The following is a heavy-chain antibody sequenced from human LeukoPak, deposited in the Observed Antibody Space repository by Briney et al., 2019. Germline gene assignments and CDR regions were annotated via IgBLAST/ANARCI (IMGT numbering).Heavy chain of an antibody. Sequence: SETLSLTCTVSGGSISSSSYYWGWIRQPPGKGLEWIGSIYYSGSTYYNPSLKSRVTISVDTSKNQFSLKLSSVTAADTAVYYCVRVGFWSGYFDYWGQGTLVTVSS. D-gene: IGHD3-3*01. CDR1: GGSISSSSYY. CDR2: IYYSGST. V-gene: IGHV4-39*07. CDR3: VRVGFWSGYFDY. J-gene: IGHJ4*02.